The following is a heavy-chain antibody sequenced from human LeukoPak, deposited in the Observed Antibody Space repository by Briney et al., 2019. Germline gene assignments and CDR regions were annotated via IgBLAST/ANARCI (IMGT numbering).Heavy chain of an antibody. D-gene: IGHD3-3*01. J-gene: IGHJ4*02. CDR1: GFTFSNAW. V-gene: IGHV3-15*07. CDR3: TTDSFVLEWLSTLDY. CDR2: IKSKTDGGTT. Sequence: PGGSLRLSCAASGFTFSNAWMNWVRQAPGKGLEWVGRIKSKTDGGTTDYAAPVKGRFTISRDDSKNTLHLQMNSLRTEDTAVYYCTTDSFVLEWLSTLDYWGQGTLVTVSS.